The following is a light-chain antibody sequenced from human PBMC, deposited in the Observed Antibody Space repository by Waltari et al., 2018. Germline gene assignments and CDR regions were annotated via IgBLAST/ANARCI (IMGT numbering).Light chain of an antibody. J-gene: IGKJ1*01. Sequence: DIHMTQSPSSLSASVGDRVTITCQASQDISNYLNWYQQKPGKAPKLLIYDASNLETGVPSRFSGSGSGTDFTFTISSLQPEDIATYYWQQYDNLPQFGQGTKVEIK. CDR1: QDISNY. V-gene: IGKV1-33*01. CDR2: DAS. CDR3: QQYDNLPQ.